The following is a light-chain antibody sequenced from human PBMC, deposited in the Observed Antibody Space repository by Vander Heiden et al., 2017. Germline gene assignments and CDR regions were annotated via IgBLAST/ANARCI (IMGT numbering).Light chain of an antibody. Sequence: DVVMTQSALSLPVTPGETASISCRSSQSLLHSNGYNYLDWYLQKPGQSPQLLIYLGSNRASGVPDRFSGSGSGTDFTLKISRVDAEDVGVYYCRQALQTPRTFGQGTKLEIK. CDR1: QSLLHSNGYNY. CDR2: LGS. V-gene: IGKV2-28*01. CDR3: RQALQTPRT. J-gene: IGKJ2*01.